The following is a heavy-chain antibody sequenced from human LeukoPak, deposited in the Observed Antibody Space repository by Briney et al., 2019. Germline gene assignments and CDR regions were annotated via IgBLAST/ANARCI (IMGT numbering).Heavy chain of an antibody. CDR3: ARGAYGDYDYYYYYMDV. Sequence: ASVKVSCKASGYTFTSYYMHWVRQAPGQGLEWMGIINPSGGSTSYAQKFQGRVTMTRDMSTSTVYMELSSLRSEDTAVYYCARGAYGDYDYYYYYMDVWGKGTTVTVSS. D-gene: IGHD4-17*01. CDR1: GYTFTSYY. V-gene: IGHV1-46*01. J-gene: IGHJ6*03. CDR2: INPSGGST.